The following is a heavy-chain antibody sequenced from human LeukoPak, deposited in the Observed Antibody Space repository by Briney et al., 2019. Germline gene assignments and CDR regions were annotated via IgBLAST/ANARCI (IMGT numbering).Heavy chain of an antibody. CDR3: ASLYGSGSYADY. V-gene: IGHV4-61*02. CDR1: GGSISSGSYY. CDR2: IYTSGST. J-gene: IGHJ4*02. D-gene: IGHD3-10*01. Sequence: PSETLSLTCTVSGGSISSGSYYWSWIRQPAGKGLEWIGRIYTSGSTNYNPSLKSRVTISVDTSKNQFSLKLSSVTTADTAVYYCASLYGSGSYADYWGQGTLVTVSS.